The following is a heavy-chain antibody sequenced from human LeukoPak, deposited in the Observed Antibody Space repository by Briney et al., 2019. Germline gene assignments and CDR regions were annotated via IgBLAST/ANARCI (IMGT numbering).Heavy chain of an antibody. CDR3: ARACRDGYNGGDWFDP. J-gene: IGHJ5*02. CDR2: ISSSGSTI. D-gene: IGHD5-24*01. V-gene: IGHV3-11*01. CDR1: GFTFSDYY. Sequence: GGSLRLSCAASGFTFSDYYMSWIRQAPGKGLEWVSYISSSGSTIYYADSVKGRFTISRDSAKNSLYLQMNSLRAEDTAVYYCARACRDGYNGGDWFDPWGQGTLVTVSS.